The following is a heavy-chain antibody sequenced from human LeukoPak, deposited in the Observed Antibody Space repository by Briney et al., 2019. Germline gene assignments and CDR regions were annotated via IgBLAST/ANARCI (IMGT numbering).Heavy chain of an antibody. V-gene: IGHV3-48*02. CDR3: ARDQVSSSLYKEPLDY. Sequence: GGSLRLSCAASGFTFSTYNMNWVRQAPGKGLEWVSYISSTSSTIHYADSVKGRFTISRDNAKNSLYLQMNSLRDEDTAVYYCARDQVSSSLYKEPLDYWGQGTLVTVSS. CDR1: GFTFSTYN. J-gene: IGHJ4*02. D-gene: IGHD6-13*01. CDR2: ISSTSSTI.